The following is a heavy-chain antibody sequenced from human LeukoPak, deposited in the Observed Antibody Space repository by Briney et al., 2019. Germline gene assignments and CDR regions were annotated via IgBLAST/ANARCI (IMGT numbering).Heavy chain of an antibody. CDR3: ARRRWDMVRGVHYYYMDV. D-gene: IGHD3-10*01. J-gene: IGHJ6*03. Sequence: SETLSLTCTVSGGSISSSSYYWGWIRQPPGKGLEWIGSIYYSGSTNYNPSLKSRVTISVDTSKNQFSLKLSSVTAADTAVYYCARRRWDMVRGVHYYYMDVWGKGTTVTVSS. V-gene: IGHV4-39*07. CDR2: IYYSGST. CDR1: GGSISSSSYY.